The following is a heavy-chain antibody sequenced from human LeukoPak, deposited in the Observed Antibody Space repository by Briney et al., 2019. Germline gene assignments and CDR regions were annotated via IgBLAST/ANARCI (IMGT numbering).Heavy chain of an antibody. J-gene: IGHJ4*02. CDR2: IYYSGST. D-gene: IGHD3-22*01. CDR1: AVSISGSY. V-gene: IGHV4-59*01. Sequence: PSETLSLTCTVSAVSISGSYWTWIRQSPGQGLEWIGYIYYSGSTNYNPSLQSRVTISVDTSKKQFSLKLRSVTAAGTAVYYCARAKVTYYYDGSGYYYFDNWGQGTLVTVSS. CDR3: ARAKVTYYYDGSGYYYFDN.